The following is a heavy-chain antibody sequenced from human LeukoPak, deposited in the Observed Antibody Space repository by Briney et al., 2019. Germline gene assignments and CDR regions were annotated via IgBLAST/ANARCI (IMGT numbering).Heavy chain of an antibody. Sequence: SETLSLTCTVSGGSISSGGYYWSWIRQHPGKGLEWIGYIYYSGSTYYNPSLKSRVTISVATSKNQFSLKLSSVTAADTAVYYCARGGGYYYPYYFDYWGQGTLVTVSS. CDR2: IYYSGST. CDR1: GGSISSGGYY. V-gene: IGHV4-31*03. CDR3: ARGGGYYYPYYFDY. D-gene: IGHD3-22*01. J-gene: IGHJ4*02.